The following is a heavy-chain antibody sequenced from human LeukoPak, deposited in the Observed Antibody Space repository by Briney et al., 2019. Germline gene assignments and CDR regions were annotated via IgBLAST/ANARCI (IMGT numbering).Heavy chain of an antibody. J-gene: IGHJ5*02. CDR1: GDSISSSSSY. CDR2: IYYSGST. CDR3: ARLGSTYYYGSGSYRGPA. Sequence: PSETLSLTCTVSGDSISSSSSYWGWIRQPPGKGLEWIGSIYYSGSTYYNTSLKSRVTISVDTSKNRFSLKLNSVTAADTAVYFCARLGSTYYYGSGSYRGPAWGQGTLVTVSS. D-gene: IGHD3-10*01. V-gene: IGHV4-39*01.